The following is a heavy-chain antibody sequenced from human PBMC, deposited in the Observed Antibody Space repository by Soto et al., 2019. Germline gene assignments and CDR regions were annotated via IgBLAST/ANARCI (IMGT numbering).Heavy chain of an antibody. Sequence: ASVKVSCKASGGTFSSYRINWVRQAPGQGLEWVGGIVPIYRTADYAQKFQGRVTITADESARTSYMELRSLKSQDTAVYYCARDSGAKLSSSWGQGTLVTVSS. J-gene: IGHJ4*02. CDR1: GGTFSSYR. CDR2: IVPIYRTA. D-gene: IGHD6-13*01. CDR3: ARDSGAKLSSS. V-gene: IGHV1-69*13.